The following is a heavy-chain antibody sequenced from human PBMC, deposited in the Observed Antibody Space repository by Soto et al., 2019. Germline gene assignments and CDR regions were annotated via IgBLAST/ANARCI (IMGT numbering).Heavy chain of an antibody. Sequence: SETLSLTCTVSGGSISSGGYYWSWIRQHPGKGLEWIGYIYYSGSTYYNPSLKSRVTISVDTSKNQFSLKLSSVTAADTAVYYCARGGEGVVVVPAATGALSWFDPWGQGTLVTVSS. CDR3: ARGGEGVVVVPAATGALSWFDP. D-gene: IGHD2-2*01. CDR1: GGSISSGGYY. CDR2: IYYSGST. J-gene: IGHJ5*02. V-gene: IGHV4-31*03.